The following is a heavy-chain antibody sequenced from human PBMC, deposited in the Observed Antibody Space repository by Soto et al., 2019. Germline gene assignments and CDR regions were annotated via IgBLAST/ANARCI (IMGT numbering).Heavy chain of an antibody. CDR1: GGSVSSGSYY. CDR2: IYYSWST. V-gene: IGHV4-61*01. Sequence: QVQLQESGPGLVKPSETLSLTCTVSGGSVSSGSYYWSWIRQPPGKGLEWLGYIYYSWSTNYNPSLKSRVTISVDTSKNQFSLKLSSVTAADTAVYYCARDCRDFWSWSNCSYGMDVWGQGTTVTVSS. J-gene: IGHJ6*02. CDR3: ARDCRDFWSWSNCSYGMDV. D-gene: IGHD3-3*01.